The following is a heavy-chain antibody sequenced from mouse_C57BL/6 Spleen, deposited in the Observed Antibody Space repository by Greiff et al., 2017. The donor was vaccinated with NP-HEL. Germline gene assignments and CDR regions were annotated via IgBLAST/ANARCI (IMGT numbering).Heavy chain of an antibody. CDR1: GYTFTDYN. Sequence: EVQLQQSGPELVKPGASVKIPCKASGYTFTDYNMDWVKQSHGKSLEWIGDINPNTGGTIYNQKFKGKATLTVDKSSSTAYMELRSLTSEDTAVYYCARIWDNAMDYLGQGTSVTVAS. CDR3: ARIWDNAMDY. CDR2: INPNTGGT. J-gene: IGHJ4*01. D-gene: IGHD4-1*01. V-gene: IGHV1-18*01.